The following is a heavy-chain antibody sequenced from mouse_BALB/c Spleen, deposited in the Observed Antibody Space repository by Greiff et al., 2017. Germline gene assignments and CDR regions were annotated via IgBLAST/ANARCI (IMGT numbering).Heavy chain of an antibody. J-gene: IGHJ4*01. CDR3: TRGEGMDY. CDR2: IYPSDSYT. CDR1: GYTFTSYW. Sequence: VQLQQPGAELVRPGASVKLSCKASGYTFTSYWINWVKQRPGQGLEWIGNIYPSDSYTNYNQKFKDKATLTVDKSSSTAYMQLSSPTSEDSAVYYCTRGEGMDYWGQGTSVTVSS. V-gene: IGHV1-69*02.